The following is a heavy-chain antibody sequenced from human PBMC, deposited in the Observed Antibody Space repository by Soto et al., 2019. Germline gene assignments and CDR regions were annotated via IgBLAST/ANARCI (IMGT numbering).Heavy chain of an antibody. CDR1: GFTFDDYT. D-gene: IGHD5-18*01. CDR3: AKAGAYNYGSYFDY. V-gene: IGHV3-43*01. CDR2: ISWDGGIT. Sequence: GGSLTLSCAASGFTFDDYTMQWVRQAPGKGLEWVSLISWDGGITYYADSVKGRFTISRDNSKNSLYLQMNSLTTEDTALYYCAKAGAYNYGSYFDYWGQGTLVTVSS. J-gene: IGHJ4*02.